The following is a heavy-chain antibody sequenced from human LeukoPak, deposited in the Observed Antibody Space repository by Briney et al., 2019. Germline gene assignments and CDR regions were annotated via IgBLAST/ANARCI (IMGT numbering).Heavy chain of an antibody. CDR3: ARGLRLGELSLLENFDY. CDR1: GFTFSSYS. D-gene: IGHD3-16*02. Sequence: GGSLRLSCAASGFTFSSYSMNWVRQAPGKGLEWVSSISSSSSYIYYADSVKGRFTISRDNAKNSLYLQMNSPRAEDTAVYYCARGLRLGELSLLENFDYWGQGTLVTVSS. CDR2: ISSSSSYI. J-gene: IGHJ4*02. V-gene: IGHV3-21*01.